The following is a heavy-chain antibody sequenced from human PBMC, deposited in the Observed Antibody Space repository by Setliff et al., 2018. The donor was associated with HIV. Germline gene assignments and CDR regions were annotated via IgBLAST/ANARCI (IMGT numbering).Heavy chain of an antibody. CDR3: ATDRLIKLIWGVIKELAY. J-gene: IGHJ4*02. V-gene: IGHV1-2*02. CDR2: INPYTRDT. CDR1: GYTFNDYY. D-gene: IGHD3-10*01. Sequence: GASVKVSCKASGYTFNDYYIHWVRQAPGQGLEWMAWINPYTRDTNYAQRFQGRVTMTRDTSTNTAYMELSRLRSDDTAMYYCATDRLIKLIWGVIKELAYWGQGTLVTVSS.